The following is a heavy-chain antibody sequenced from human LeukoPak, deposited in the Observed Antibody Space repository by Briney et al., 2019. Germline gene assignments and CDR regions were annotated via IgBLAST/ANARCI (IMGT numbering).Heavy chain of an antibody. Sequence: SETLSLTCTVSGGSISNYYWSWIRQPPGKGLEWIGYIYYSGSTNYNPSLKSRVTISVDTSKNHFSLKLNSVTAADTAVYFCARAPMTPRRAYYFDYWGQGTLVTVSS. CDR3: ARAPMTPRRAYYFDY. V-gene: IGHV4-59*01. J-gene: IGHJ4*02. CDR1: GGSISNYY. CDR2: IYYSGST.